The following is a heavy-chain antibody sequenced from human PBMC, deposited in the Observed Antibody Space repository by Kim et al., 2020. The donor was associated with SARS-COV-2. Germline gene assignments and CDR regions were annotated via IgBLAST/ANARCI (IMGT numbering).Heavy chain of an antibody. V-gene: IGHV4-34*01. CDR1: GGSFSGYY. CDR2: INHSGST. D-gene: IGHD6-13*01. Sequence: SETLSLTCAVYGGSFSGYYWSWIRQPPGKGLEWIGEINHSGSTNYNPSLKSRVTISVDTSKNQFSLKLSSVTAADTAVYYCARSSSSWYWYFQHWGQGTLVTVSS. CDR3: ARSSSSWYWYFQH. J-gene: IGHJ1*01.